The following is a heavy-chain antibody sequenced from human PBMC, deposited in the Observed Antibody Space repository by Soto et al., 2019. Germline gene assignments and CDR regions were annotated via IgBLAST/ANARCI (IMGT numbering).Heavy chain of an antibody. CDR3: ARDFRTVTTGRRDY. V-gene: IGHV3-30-3*01. CDR2: ISYDGSNK. Sequence: GGSLRLSCAASGFTFSSYAMHWVRQAPGKGLEWVAVISYDGSNKYYADSVKGRFTISRDNSKNTLYLQMNSLRAEDTAVYYCARDFRTVTTGRRDYWGQRTLVTVSS. J-gene: IGHJ4*02. D-gene: IGHD4-17*01. CDR1: GFTFSSYA.